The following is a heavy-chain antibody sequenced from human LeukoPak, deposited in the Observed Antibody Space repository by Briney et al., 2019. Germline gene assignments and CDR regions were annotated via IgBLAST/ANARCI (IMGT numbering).Heavy chain of an antibody. Sequence: PSETLSLTCAVYGGSFSGYYWSWIRQPPEKGLEWIGEINHSGSTNYNPSLKSRVTISVDTSKNQFSLKLSSVTAADTAVYYCAGFLDYYDSSGLPDGWGQGTLVTVSS. J-gene: IGHJ4*02. CDR3: AGFLDYYDSSGLPDG. CDR1: GGSFSGYY. D-gene: IGHD3-22*01. V-gene: IGHV4-34*01. CDR2: INHSGST.